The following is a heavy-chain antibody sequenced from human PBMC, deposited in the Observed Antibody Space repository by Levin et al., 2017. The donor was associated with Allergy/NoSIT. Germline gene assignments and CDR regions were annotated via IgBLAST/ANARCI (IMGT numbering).Heavy chain of an antibody. J-gene: IGHJ3*02. CDR3: ARGTYYYGSGTYYKELDI. V-gene: IGHV3-48*04. Sequence: GESLKISCAASGFTFSSYSMNWVRQAPGKGLEWVSYISTSTSTIYYADSVKGRFTISRDNAKNSLYLQMNSLRAEDTAVYYCARGTYYYGSGTYYKELDIWGQGTMVTVSS. D-gene: IGHD3-10*01. CDR2: ISTSTSTI. CDR1: GFTFSSYS.